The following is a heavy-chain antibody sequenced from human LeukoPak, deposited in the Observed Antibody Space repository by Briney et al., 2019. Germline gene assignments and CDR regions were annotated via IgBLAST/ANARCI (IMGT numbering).Heavy chain of an antibody. V-gene: IGHV4-39*01. D-gene: IGHD6-25*01. CDR3: AGRAAATCPGDY. CDR2: ISYSGTT. Sequence: SETLSLTYTVSGGSISSSGYYWNWVRQPPGKGLEWIGSISYSGTTYYNPSLKSRVGISVDTSQNQFSLKLNSVTAADTAVYYCAGRAAATCPGDYSGQGTLVTVSS. CDR1: GGSISSSGYY. J-gene: IGHJ4*02.